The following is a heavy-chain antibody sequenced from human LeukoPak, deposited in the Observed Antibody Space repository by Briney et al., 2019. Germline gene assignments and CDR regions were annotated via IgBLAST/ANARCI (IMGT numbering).Heavy chain of an antibody. Sequence: GGSLRLSCAASGFSFSSNSMNWVRQAPGKGLEWVSYISGSSSTISYADSVKVRFTIYRDNAENSLYLQMNSLRAEDTAVYYCARILGYGGYDSPFDYWGQGTLVTVSS. J-gene: IGHJ4*02. CDR2: ISGSSSTI. CDR1: GFSFSSNS. D-gene: IGHD5-12*01. V-gene: IGHV3-48*04. CDR3: ARILGYGGYDSPFDY.